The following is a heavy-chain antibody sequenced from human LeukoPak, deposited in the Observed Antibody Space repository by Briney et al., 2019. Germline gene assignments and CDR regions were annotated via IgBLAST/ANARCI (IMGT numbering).Heavy chain of an antibody. CDR1: GGTFSSYA. CDR3: ASLNLAAAGTGYYYYYMDV. J-gene: IGHJ6*03. CDR2: IIPIFGTA. V-gene: IGHV1-69*05. D-gene: IGHD6-13*01. Sequence: SVTVSCKASGGTFSSYAISWVRQAPGQGLEGMGGIIPIFGTANYAQKFQGRVTITTDESTSTAYMELSSLRSEDTAVYYCASLNLAAAGTGYYYYYMDVWGKGTTVTVSS.